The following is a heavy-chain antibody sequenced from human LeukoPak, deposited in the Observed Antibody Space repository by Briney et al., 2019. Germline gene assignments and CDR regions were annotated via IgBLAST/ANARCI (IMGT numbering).Heavy chain of an antibody. Sequence: GASVKVSCKASRDTFTNNAISWVRQAPGQGLEWMGEIIPIFGTAHYAQKFQGRVTITADESTSTAYMELSSLRSEDTAVYYCARVATPRYCSTTSCYWKGRFDPWGQGTLVTVSS. D-gene: IGHD2-2*01. CDR2: IIPIFGTA. J-gene: IGHJ5*02. CDR3: ARVATPRYCSTTSCYWKGRFDP. V-gene: IGHV1-69*13. CDR1: RDTFTNNA.